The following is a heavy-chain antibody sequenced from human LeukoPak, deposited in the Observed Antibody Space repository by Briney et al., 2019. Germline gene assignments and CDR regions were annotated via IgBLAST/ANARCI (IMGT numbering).Heavy chain of an antibody. J-gene: IGHJ6*03. CDR1: GFIFTNYA. CDR3: ARWGRDIVVVPAASSAYYYYYYMDV. CDR2: IKQDGSEK. Sequence: PGGSLRLSCAGTGFIFTNYAMNWVRQAPGKGLEWVANIKQDGSEKYYVDSVKGRFTISRDNAKNSLYLQMNSLRAEDTAVYYCARWGRDIVVVPAASSAYYYYYYMDVWGKGTTVTISS. D-gene: IGHD2-2*01. V-gene: IGHV3-7*01.